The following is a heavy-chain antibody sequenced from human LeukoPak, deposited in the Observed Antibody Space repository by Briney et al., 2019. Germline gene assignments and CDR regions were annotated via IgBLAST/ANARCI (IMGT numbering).Heavy chain of an antibody. D-gene: IGHD3-10*01. J-gene: IGHJ4*02. CDR3: ARDGFD. V-gene: IGHV3-7*01. CDR1: GFTFNNYW. Sequence: GGSPRLSCVASGFTFNNYWMSWVRQAPGKGLEWVANIKKDGSEKYYVDSVKGRFTISRDNANNSLYLQMNSLRAEDTAVYYCARDGFDWGQGTLVTVSS. CDR2: IKKDGSEK.